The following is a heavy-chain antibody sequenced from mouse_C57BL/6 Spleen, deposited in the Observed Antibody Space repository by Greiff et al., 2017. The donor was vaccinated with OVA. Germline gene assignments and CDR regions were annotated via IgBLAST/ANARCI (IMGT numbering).Heavy chain of an antibody. CDR2: IRSKSNNYAT. CDR1: GFSFNTYA. V-gene: IGHV10-1*01. Sequence: GGGLVQPKGSLKLSCAASGFSFNTYAMNWVRQAPGKGLEWVARIRSKSNNYATYYADSVKDRFTISRDDSESMLYLQMNNLKTEDTAMYYCVRQGGYYGTPFAYWGQGTLVTVSA. CDR3: VRQGGYYGTPFAY. D-gene: IGHD1-1*01. J-gene: IGHJ3*01.